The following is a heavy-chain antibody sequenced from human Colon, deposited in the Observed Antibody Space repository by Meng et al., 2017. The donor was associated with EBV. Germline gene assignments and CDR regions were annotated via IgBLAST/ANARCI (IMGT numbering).Heavy chain of an antibody. CDR2: ISHSGTT. CDR1: GGPLDSDNW. V-gene: IGHV4-4*02. Sequence: QVSHSVLGLVKPSGPLLCTSASFGGPLDSDNWWNWVRQTPGKGLEWIGEISHSGTTNYNPSLKSRVTISIDKSKNQFSLKLTSVTAADTAVYYCARDYYASGFVFDLWGQGTLVTVSS. CDR3: ARDYYASGFVFDL. D-gene: IGHD3-10*01. J-gene: IGHJ5*02.